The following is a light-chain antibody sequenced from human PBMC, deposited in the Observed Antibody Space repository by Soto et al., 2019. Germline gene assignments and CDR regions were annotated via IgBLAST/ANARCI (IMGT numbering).Light chain of an antibody. Sequence: QSALTQPASVSGSPGQSITFSCTGTNSDVGNYNLVSWYQQRPGKAPKLMIYEGSKRPSDISNRFSASKSGNTASLTISGLQAEDEADYYCCSYAGSRHWLFGGGTKVTVL. CDR1: NSDVGNYNL. CDR2: EGS. V-gene: IGLV2-23*01. J-gene: IGLJ3*02. CDR3: CSYAGSRHWL.